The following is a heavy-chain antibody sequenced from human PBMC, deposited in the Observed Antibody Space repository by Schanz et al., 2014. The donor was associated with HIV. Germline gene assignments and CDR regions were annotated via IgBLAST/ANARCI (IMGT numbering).Heavy chain of an antibody. Sequence: VQLVESGGGLVKPGGSQRLSCAASGFTFSSYAMHWVRQAPGKGLEWVAVISYDGSNQYYADSVKGRFAISRDNSKNTLYLQMTNLRADDTATYFCAKRNQGYSGYFDFWGQGTLVTVSS. D-gene: IGHD1-26*01. J-gene: IGHJ4*02. V-gene: IGHV3-30-3*02. CDR1: GFTFSSYA. CDR3: AKRNQGYSGYFDF. CDR2: ISYDGSNQ.